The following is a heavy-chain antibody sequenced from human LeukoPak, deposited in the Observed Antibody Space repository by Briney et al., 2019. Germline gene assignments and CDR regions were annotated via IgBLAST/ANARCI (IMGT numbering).Heavy chain of an antibody. CDR2: ISNSGGST. D-gene: IGHD3-10*01. CDR1: GFTFSSYA. J-gene: IGHJ6*02. CDR3: AKFWVWGGAIFPLYYGMDV. Sequence: PGGSLRLTCAASGFTFSSYAMSWVRQAPGKGLEWVSGISNSGGSTYYADSVKGRFTISRDNSKNTLYLQMNSLRAEDTAVYYCAKFWVWGGAIFPLYYGMDVWGQGTTVTVSS. V-gene: IGHV3-23*01.